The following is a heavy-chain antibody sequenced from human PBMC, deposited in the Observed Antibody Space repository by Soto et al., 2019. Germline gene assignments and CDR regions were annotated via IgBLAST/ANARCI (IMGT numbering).Heavy chain of an antibody. CDR2: IYYSGST. Sequence: SETLSLTCTVSGGSISSYYWSWIRQPPGKGLEWIGYIYYSGSTNYNPSLKSRVTISVDTSKNQFSLKLTSVTAADTAVYYCARAAVTHERYHYGMDVWGQGTTVTVSS. CDR1: GGSISSYY. CDR3: ARAAVTHERYHYGMDV. V-gene: IGHV4-59*01. D-gene: IGHD4-17*01. J-gene: IGHJ6*02.